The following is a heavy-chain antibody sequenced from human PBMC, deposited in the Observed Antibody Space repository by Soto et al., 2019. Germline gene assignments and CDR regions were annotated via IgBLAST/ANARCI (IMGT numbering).Heavy chain of an antibody. CDR3: ARDGLYYDILTGYSYFDY. J-gene: IGHJ4*02. CDR2: IWFDGSNK. Sequence: GGSLRLSCAASGFTFSSYGMHWVRQAPGKGLEWVAFIWFDGSNKYYAVSVKGRFTISRDNSKNILYLQMNSLRAEDTAVFYCARDGLYYDILTGYSYFDYWGQGTLVTVSS. CDR1: GFTFSSYG. D-gene: IGHD3-9*01. V-gene: IGHV3-33*01.